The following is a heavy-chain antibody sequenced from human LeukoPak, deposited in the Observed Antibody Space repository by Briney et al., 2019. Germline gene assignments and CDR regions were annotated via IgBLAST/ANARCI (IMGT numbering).Heavy chain of an antibody. CDR3: SRQGCTTTSCHTIES. Sequence: GESLKISCKGSGYSFTNSWIGWVRQMPGKGLELMGIINPADSEIRYSPSFQGQVTISVDKSSSTAYLQWSSLKASDTAMYYCSRQGCTTTSCHTIESWGQGTLVTVPS. CDR1: GYSFTNSW. J-gene: IGHJ4*02. CDR2: INPADSEI. V-gene: IGHV5-51*01. D-gene: IGHD2-2*02.